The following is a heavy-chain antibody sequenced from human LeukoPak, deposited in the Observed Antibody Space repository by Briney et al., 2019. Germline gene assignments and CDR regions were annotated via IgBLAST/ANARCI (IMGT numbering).Heavy chain of an antibody. J-gene: IGHJ2*01. D-gene: IGHD3-9*01. CDR2: IYASGGT. V-gene: IGHV4-61*09. Sequence: SSETLSLTCTVSGGSISSGSYYWSWIRQPAGKGLEWIGHIYASGGTKYNPSLESRVTISIDTSKNQFSLKLNSVTAADTAVYYCARQYIDILTGYHRGELYWYFDLWGRGTLVTVSS. CDR1: GGSISSGSYY. CDR3: ARQYIDILTGYHRGELYWYFDL.